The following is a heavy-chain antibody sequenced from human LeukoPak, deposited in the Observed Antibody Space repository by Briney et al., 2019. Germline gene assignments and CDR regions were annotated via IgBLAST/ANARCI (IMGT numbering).Heavy chain of an antibody. V-gene: IGHV3-48*04. J-gene: IGHJ4*02. CDR3: ARSPTSRGYYYDNSGAFDY. CDR1: GFTLSNAW. CDR2: ISSSGSTI. Sequence: GGSLRLSCAASGFTLSNAWMNWVRQAPGKGLEWVSYISSSGSTIYYADSVKGRFTISRDNAKNSLYLQMNSLRAEDTAVYYCARSPTSRGYYYDNSGAFDYWGQGTLVTVSS. D-gene: IGHD3-22*01.